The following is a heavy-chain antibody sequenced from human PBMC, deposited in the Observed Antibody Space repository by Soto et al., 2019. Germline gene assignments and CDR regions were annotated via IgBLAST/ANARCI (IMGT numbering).Heavy chain of an antibody. Sequence: PSETLSLTCTVSGGSISSYYWSWIRQPPGKGLEWIGYIYYSGSTNYNPSLKSRVTISVDTSKNQFSLKLSSVTAADTAVYYCARDRLPNWIDPWGQGTLVTVSS. D-gene: IGHD6-25*01. CDR2: IYYSGST. J-gene: IGHJ5*02. CDR3: ARDRLPNWIDP. CDR1: GGSISSYY. V-gene: IGHV4-59*01.